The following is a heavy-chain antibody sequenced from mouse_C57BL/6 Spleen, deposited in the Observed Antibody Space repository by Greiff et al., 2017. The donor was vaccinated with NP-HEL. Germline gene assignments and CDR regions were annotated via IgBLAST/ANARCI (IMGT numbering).Heavy chain of an antibody. D-gene: IGHD4-1*01. V-gene: IGHV2-2*01. CDR3: ARNSPWDVFAY. Sequence: QVQLQQSGPGLVQPSQSLSITCTVSGFSLTSYGVHWVRQSPGKGLEWLGVIWSGGSTDYNAAFISRLSISKDNSKSQVFFKMNSLQADDTAIYYCARNSPWDVFAYWGQGTLVTVSA. J-gene: IGHJ3*01. CDR2: IWSGGST. CDR1: GFSLTSYG.